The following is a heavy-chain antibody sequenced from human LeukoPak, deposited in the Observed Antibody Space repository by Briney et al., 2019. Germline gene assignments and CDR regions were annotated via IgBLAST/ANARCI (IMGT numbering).Heavy chain of an antibody. Sequence: GGSLRLSCAASGFTVSSNYMSWVRQAPGKGLEWVSVIYSDGSTYYADSVKGRFTISRDNSKNTLYLQMNSLRAEDTAVYYCARDRLVGRNGMDVWGQGTTVTVSS. V-gene: IGHV3-53*01. CDR1: GFTVSSNY. D-gene: IGHD3-10*01. J-gene: IGHJ6*02. CDR3: ARDRLVGRNGMDV. CDR2: IYSDGST.